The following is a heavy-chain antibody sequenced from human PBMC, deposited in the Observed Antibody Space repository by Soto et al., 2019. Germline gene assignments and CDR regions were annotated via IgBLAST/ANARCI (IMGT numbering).Heavy chain of an antibody. CDR2: ISQSGNT. J-gene: IGHJ4*02. CDR3: ARAPKVSGSSQTRPDF. V-gene: IGHV4-34*01. Sequence: PSETLSLTCSIYSGSFSCYYWGWIRQPPGKGLEWIGEISQSGNTNYSPSLKSRVSISIDTSKKQFSLNLASVSAADTAVYYCARAPKVSGSSQTRPDFWGQGTLVTVSS. D-gene: IGHD6-6*01. CDR1: SGSFSCYY.